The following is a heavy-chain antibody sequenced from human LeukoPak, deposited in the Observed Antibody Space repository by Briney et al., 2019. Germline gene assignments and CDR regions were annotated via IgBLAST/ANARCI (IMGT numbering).Heavy chain of an antibody. CDR2: IYPGDPDT. Sequence: GESLKISCKGSGYSFTSYWIGWVRQMPGKGLEWMGIIYPGDPDTRYSPSFQGQVTISADKSISTAYLQWSSLKASDTAMYYCARHGRYCSSTSCPHYDYWGQGTLVTVSS. D-gene: IGHD2-2*01. J-gene: IGHJ4*02. CDR1: GYSFTSYW. CDR3: ARHGRYCSSTSCPHYDY. V-gene: IGHV5-51*01.